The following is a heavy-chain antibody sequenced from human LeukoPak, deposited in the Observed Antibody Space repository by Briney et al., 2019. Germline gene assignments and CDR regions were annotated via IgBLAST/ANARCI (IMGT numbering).Heavy chain of an antibody. CDR2: IRYDGSNK. J-gene: IGHJ4*02. CDR3: ARGDDYTQYYFDY. D-gene: IGHD4-11*01. CDR1: GFTFSSYG. Sequence: GGSLRLSCAASGFTFSSYGMHWVRQAPGKGLEWVAFIRYDGSNKYYADSVKGRFTISRDNSKNTLYLQMNGLRAEDTAVYYCARGDDYTQYYFDYWGQGTLVTVSS. V-gene: IGHV3-30*02.